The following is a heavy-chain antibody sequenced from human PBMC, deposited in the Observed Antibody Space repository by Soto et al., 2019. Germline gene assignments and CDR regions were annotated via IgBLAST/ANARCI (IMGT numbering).Heavy chain of an antibody. Sequence: GESLKISCKGSGYSFTSYWIGWVRQMPGKGLEWMGIIYPGDSDTRYSPSFQGQVTISADKSISTAYLQWSSLKASDTAMYYCARRMVVRDYYDSSGYYHDAFDIWGQGTMVTVSS. CDR2: IYPGDSDT. CDR1: GYSFTSYW. J-gene: IGHJ3*02. CDR3: ARRMVVRDYYDSSGYYHDAFDI. D-gene: IGHD3-22*01. V-gene: IGHV5-51*01.